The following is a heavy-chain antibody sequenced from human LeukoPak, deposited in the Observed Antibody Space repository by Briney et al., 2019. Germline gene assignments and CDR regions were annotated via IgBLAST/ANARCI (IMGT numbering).Heavy chain of an antibody. CDR1: GYTFTGYY. V-gene: IGHV1-2*02. CDR2: INPNSGDT. Sequence: ASVKVSCQASGYTFTGYYMHWVRQAPGQGLEWMGWINPNSGDTNYAQKFQGRVAMTRDTSINTAYMELTRLTSDDTAVYYCARVYSIRSFDYWGQGTLVTVSS. J-gene: IGHJ4*02. D-gene: IGHD2-15*01. CDR3: ARVYSIRSFDY.